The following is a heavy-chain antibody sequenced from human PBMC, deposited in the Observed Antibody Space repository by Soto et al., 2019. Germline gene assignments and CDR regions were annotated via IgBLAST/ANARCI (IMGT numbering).Heavy chain of an antibody. CDR1: GFTFSGSA. D-gene: IGHD3-3*01. CDR3: TRHLNDFWSGYFLGGMDV. J-gene: IGHJ6*02. CDR2: IRSKANSYAT. Sequence: EVQLVESGGGLVQPGGSLKLSCAASGFTFSGSAMHWVRQASGKGLEWVGRIRSKANSYATAYAASVKGRFTISRDDSKTTAYLQMNSLKTEDTAVYYCTRHLNDFWSGYFLGGMDVWGQGTTVTVSS. V-gene: IGHV3-73*01.